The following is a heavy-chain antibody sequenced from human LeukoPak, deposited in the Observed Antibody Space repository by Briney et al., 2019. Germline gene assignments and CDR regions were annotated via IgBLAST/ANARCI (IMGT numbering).Heavy chain of an antibody. D-gene: IGHD3-3*01. J-gene: IGHJ4*02. CDR3: ARDLSAIFGVVMYYFDY. CDR1: GYTFTTYA. V-gene: IGHV1-3*03. Sequence: GASVKVSCKASGYTFTTYAMHWVRQAPGQRLEWMGWINAGNGNTKYSQEFQGRVTITRDTSASTAYMELSSLRSEDMAVYYCARDLSAIFGVVMYYFDYWGQGTLVTVSS. CDR2: INAGNGNT.